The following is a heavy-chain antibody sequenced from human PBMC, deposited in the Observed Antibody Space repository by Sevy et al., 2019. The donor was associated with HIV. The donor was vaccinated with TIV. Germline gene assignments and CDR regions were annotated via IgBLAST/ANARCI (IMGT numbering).Heavy chain of an antibody. J-gene: IGHJ4*02. CDR1: GFTFSNYA. Sequence: GGSLRLSCAASGFTFSNYAMQWVRQAPGNGLEWVAVISYDGSNKYYADSVKGRFTISRDNSKNTLYLQMNSLRAEDTAVYYCARDFIVLVPTTLVGPVDYWGQGTLVTVSS. CDR3: ARDFIVLVPTTLVGPVDY. CDR2: ISYDGSNK. D-gene: IGHD2-2*01. V-gene: IGHV3-30*04.